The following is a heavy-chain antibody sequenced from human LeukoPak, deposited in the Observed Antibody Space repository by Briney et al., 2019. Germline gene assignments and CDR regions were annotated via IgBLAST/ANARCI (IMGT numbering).Heavy chain of an antibody. CDR2: IIPIFGTA. CDR1: GGTFSSYA. Sequence: ASVKVSCKASGGTFSSYAISWVRQAPGQGLEWMGGIIPIFGTANYAQKFQGRVTITADESTSTAYMELSSLRSEDTAVYYCARDLPRYSSGWLGAHSGYYYGMDVWGQGTTVTVSS. D-gene: IGHD6-19*01. CDR3: ARDLPRYSSGWLGAHSGYYYGMDV. J-gene: IGHJ6*02. V-gene: IGHV1-69*13.